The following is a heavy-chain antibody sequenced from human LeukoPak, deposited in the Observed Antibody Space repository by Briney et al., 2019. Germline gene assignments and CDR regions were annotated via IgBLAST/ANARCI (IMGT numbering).Heavy chain of an antibody. CDR1: GFTFSSYW. CDR2: INSDGSST. D-gene: IGHD4-11*01. CDR3: ARGDYSNYIVGSLDY. V-gene: IGHV3-74*01. J-gene: IGHJ4*02. Sequence: GGSLRLSCAASGFTFSSYWMHWVRQAPGKGLVWVSRINSDGSSTSYADSLKGRFTISRDNAKNTLYLQMNSLRAEDTAVYYCARGDYSNYIVGSLDYWGQGTLVTVSS.